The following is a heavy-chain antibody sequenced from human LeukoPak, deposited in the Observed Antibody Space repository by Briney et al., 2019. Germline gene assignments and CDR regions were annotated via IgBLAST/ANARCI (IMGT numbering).Heavy chain of an antibody. Sequence: PGGSLRLSCAASGFTFSSYAMSWGRQAPGEGLEWVSTISSSGDNTYYADSVKGRFTTSRDNSKTTLYGQMNSLRVEDTAIYYCAKGDRVAAAAMVDYWGQGTLVTVSS. D-gene: IGHD6-13*01. CDR2: ISSSGDNT. J-gene: IGHJ4*02. V-gene: IGHV3-23*01. CDR1: GFTFSSYA. CDR3: AKGDRVAAAAMVDY.